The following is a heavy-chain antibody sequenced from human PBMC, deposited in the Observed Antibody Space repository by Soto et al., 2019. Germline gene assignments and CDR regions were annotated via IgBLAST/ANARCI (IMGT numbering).Heavy chain of an antibody. CDR3: ARGGTYYLDS. D-gene: IGHD1-26*01. J-gene: IGHJ4*02. CDR2: IYTRGST. V-gene: IGHV4-4*07. CDR1: GASISDFY. Sequence: SETLSLTCPVSGASISDFYWSWIRQSAGNRLEWIGRIYTRGSTDYNPSLKSRVTISIDTSKNQLSLRLTSVTAADTAVYYCARGGTYYLDSWGQGTLVTVSS.